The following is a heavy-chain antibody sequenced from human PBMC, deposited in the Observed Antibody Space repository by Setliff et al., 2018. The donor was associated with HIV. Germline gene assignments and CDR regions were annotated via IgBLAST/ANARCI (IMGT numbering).Heavy chain of an antibody. Sequence: ASVKVSCKTSGHPFSNYDIIWVRRATGQGLEWMGWMNPNSGATGYAQKFKDRFIMTRDTSISTAYMELNSLRAEDTAVYYCARYARVPQFWGQGTLVTISS. CDR3: ARYARVPQF. D-gene: IGHD1-1*01. J-gene: IGHJ4*02. CDR2: MNPNSGAT. CDR1: GHPFSNYD. V-gene: IGHV1-8*01.